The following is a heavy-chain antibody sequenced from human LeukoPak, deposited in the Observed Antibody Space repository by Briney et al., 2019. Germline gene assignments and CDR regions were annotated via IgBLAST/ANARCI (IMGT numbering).Heavy chain of an antibody. CDR2: INPSGGST. Sequence: GASVKVSCKASGYTFTSYYMHWVRQAPGQGLEWMGIINPSGGSTSYAQKFQGRVTMTRDTSISTAYMELSRLRSDDTAVYYCARGGIEDSGYDINWFDPWGQGTLVTVSS. V-gene: IGHV1-46*01. CDR1: GYTFTSYY. D-gene: IGHD5-12*01. CDR3: ARGGIEDSGYDINWFDP. J-gene: IGHJ5*02.